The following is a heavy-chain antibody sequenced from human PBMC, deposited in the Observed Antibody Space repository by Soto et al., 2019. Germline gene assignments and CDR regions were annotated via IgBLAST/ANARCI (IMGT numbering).Heavy chain of an antibody. V-gene: IGHV5-10-1*01. Sequence: GESLKISCKGSGYSFTSYWISWVRQMPGKGLEWMGRIDPSDSYTNYSPSFQGHVTISADKSISTAYLQWSSLKASDTAMYYCARHRSVASAGIYYFYGIDVWGQVTTVTVSS. CDR2: IDPSDSYT. D-gene: IGHD6-13*01. CDR1: GYSFTSYW. CDR3: ARHRSVASAGIYYFYGIDV. J-gene: IGHJ6*02.